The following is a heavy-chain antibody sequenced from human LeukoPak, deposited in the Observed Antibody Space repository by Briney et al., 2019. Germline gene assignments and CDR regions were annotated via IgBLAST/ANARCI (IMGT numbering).Heavy chain of an antibody. CDR1: GYTFTSYD. Sequence: ASVKVSCKASGYTFTSYDFNWVRQATGQRPEWMGWMSPNSGDTGYAQKFQDRVTMTRNTSISTAYMELSSLRSEDTAVYYCARGEGYYYYGMDVWGQGTTVTVSS. J-gene: IGHJ6*02. CDR2: MSPNSGDT. CDR3: ARGEGYYYYGMDV. V-gene: IGHV1-8*01.